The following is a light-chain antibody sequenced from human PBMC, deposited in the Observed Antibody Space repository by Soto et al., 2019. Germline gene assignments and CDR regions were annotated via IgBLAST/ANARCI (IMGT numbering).Light chain of an antibody. CDR2: SNN. CDR3: AAWDDSLNGRV. CDR1: SSNIGSNT. V-gene: IGLV1-44*01. Sequence: QSVLIQPPSASGTPGQRVTISCSGSSSNIGSNTVSWFQQLPLSAPKLLIYSNNQRPSGVPDRFSGSKSATSASLAISGLQSEDEADYYCAAWDDSLNGRVFGGGTKVTVL. J-gene: IGLJ3*02.